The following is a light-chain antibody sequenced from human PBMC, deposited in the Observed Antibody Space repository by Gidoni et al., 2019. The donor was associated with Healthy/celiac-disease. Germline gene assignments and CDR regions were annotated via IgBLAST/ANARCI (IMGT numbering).Light chain of an antibody. CDR1: QDISSY. CDR3: QQLNSYA. V-gene: IGKV1-9*01. J-gene: IGKJ2*01. Sequence: DIQLTQSPSFLSASVGDRVTITCRASQDISSYLAWYKQKPGKAPELLIYAASILQSGVPSRFSGRGSETEFTITISSLQPADFATYYCQQLNSYAFGQGTKVDSK. CDR2: AAS.